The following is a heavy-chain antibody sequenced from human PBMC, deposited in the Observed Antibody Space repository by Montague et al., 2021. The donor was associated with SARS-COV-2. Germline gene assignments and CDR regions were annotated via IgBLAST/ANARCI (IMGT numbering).Heavy chain of an antibody. CDR1: GGSINSSCYY. V-gene: IGHV4-39*02. D-gene: IGHD1-1*01. J-gene: IGHJ2*01. Sequence: SETLSLTCTVSGGSINSSCYYWVWIRQPPGKGPVGLGRTCYSGTTFYNPSPRVPVSMAVYTSQIQLSLSLISVTAADASVFYCAREDAGDWYFDLWGRGTLVTVSS. CDR3: AREDAGDWYFDL. CDR2: TCYSGTT.